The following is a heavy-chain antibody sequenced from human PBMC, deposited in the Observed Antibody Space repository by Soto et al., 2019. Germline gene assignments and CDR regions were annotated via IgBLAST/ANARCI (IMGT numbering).Heavy chain of an antibody. D-gene: IGHD3-16*02. Sequence: SETLSLTCAVYGGSFSGYYWSWIRQPPGKGLEWIGEINHSGSTNYNPSLKSRVTISVDTSKNQFSLKLSSVTAAGTAVYYCARGSGYDYIWGSYRSARYFDYWGQGTLVTVSS. CDR1: GGSFSGYY. CDR3: ARGSGYDYIWGSYRSARYFDY. V-gene: IGHV4-34*01. CDR2: INHSGST. J-gene: IGHJ4*02.